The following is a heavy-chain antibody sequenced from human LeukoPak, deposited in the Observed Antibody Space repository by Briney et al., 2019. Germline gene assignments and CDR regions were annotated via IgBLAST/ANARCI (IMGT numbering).Heavy chain of an antibody. CDR1: GYTFTDYH. V-gene: IGHV1-2*02. D-gene: IGHD6-19*01. CDR2: INPNSGDT. CDR3: ARVRGAVAGRDYGMDV. J-gene: IGHJ6*02. Sequence: VASVKVSCKASGYTFTDYHIHWVRQAPGQGLEWMGWINPNSGDTKYTQKSQGRVTMTRDTSISTAYMELSRLTSDDTAVFYCARVRGAVAGRDYGMDVWGQGTTVTVSS.